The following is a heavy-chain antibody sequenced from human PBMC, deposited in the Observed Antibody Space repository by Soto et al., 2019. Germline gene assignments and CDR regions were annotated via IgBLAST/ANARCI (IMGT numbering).Heavy chain of an antibody. Sequence: SGPTLVNPTQTLTLTCTFSGFSLSTNRMAVGWFRQPPGEALEWLALIFWDEDERYKPSLRSRLTIAADMSKNQVVLTMTDMVLGNTATYYCPTPPGGKYDWGRLWKNFDSGGKEILVTVSS. D-gene: IGHD3-16*01. V-gene: IGHV2-5*02. CDR2: IFWDEDE. J-gene: IGHJ4*02. CDR1: GFSLSTNRMA. CDR3: PTPPGGKYDWGRLWKNFDS.